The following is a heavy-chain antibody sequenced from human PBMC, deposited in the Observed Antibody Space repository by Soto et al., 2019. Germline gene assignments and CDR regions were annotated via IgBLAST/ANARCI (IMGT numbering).Heavy chain of an antibody. D-gene: IGHD3-10*01. V-gene: IGHV3-30*03. CDR2: ISYDGSNK. J-gene: IGHJ4*02. CDR3: VLWFGAFDY. CDR1: GFTFSSYG. Sequence: QVQLVESGGGVVQPGRSLRLSCAASGFTFSSYGMHWVRQAPGKGLEWVAVISYDGSNKYYADSVKGRFTISRDNSKKTLYLHVNSLRAEGTAVWYCVLWFGAFDYWGQGTLVTVSS.